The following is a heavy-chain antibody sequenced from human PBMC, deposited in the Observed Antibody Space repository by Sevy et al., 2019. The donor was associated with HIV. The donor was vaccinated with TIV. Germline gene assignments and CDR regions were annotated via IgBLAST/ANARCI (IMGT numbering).Heavy chain of an antibody. CDR3: AKFSASSWYYFDY. J-gene: IGHJ4*02. CDR2: ISGSGGST. V-gene: IGHV3-23*01. D-gene: IGHD6-13*01. Sequence: GGSLRLSCAASGFTFSSYAMSWVRQAPGKGLEWVSAISGSGGSTYYADSVKGRFTISRDNSKNTLYLQMNSLGAEDTAVYYCAKFSASSWYYFDYWGQGTLVTVSS. CDR1: GFTFSSYA.